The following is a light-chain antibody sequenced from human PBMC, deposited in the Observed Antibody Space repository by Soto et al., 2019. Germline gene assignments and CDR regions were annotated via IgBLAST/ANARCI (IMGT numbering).Light chain of an antibody. Sequence: QSVLTQPASVSGSPGQSITISCTGTSSDVGGYNYVSWYQQHPGNAPKLMIFDVSNRPSGVSNRFSGSKSGNTASLTISGLQAEDEADDYCSSYTSSSTLYVFGTGTKVTVL. CDR1: SSDVGGYNY. J-gene: IGLJ1*01. CDR3: SSYTSSSTLYV. CDR2: DVS. V-gene: IGLV2-14*01.